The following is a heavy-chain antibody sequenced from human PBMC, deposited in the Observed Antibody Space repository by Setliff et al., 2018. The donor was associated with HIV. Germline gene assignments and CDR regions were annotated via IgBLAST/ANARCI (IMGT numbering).Heavy chain of an antibody. CDR1: GGSISSYY. CDR2: IYSSGST. D-gene: IGHD3-10*01. Sequence: PSETLSLTCTVSGGSISSYYWSWIRQPPGKGLEWIGNIYSSGSTNYNPSLKSRVTISVDTSKNQFSLKLSSVTAADTAVYYCAGGLHYGLGKFGYWGQGTLVTVSS. CDR3: AGGLHYGLGKFGY. J-gene: IGHJ4*02. V-gene: IGHV4-59*01.